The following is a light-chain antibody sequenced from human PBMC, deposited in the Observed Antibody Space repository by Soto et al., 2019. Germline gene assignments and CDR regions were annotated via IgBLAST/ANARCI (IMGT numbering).Light chain of an antibody. CDR1: QSVSSY. CDR3: QQYGSSPRT. J-gene: IGKJ1*01. CDR2: GAS. Sequence: EKVMTQSPATLSVSPGERATLSCRASQSVSSYLAWYQQKPGQAHRXLIYGASSRATGIPDRFSGSGSGTDGTITISRLEPEDGEVYDCQQYGSSPRTFGQGTKVDIK. V-gene: IGKV3-20*01.